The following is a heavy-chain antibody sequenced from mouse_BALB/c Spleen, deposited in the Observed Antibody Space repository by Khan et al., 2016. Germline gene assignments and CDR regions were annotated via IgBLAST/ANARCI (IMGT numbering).Heavy chain of an antibody. CDR3: AQLGLYYAMDY. D-gene: IGHD4-1*01. CDR2: INTYTGEP. V-gene: IGHV9-3-1*01. CDR1: GYTFTNYG. J-gene: IGHJ4*01. Sequence: QIQLVQSGPELKKPGETVKISCKASGYTFTNYGMNWVKQAPGKGLKWMGWINTYTGEPTYADDFKGRFAFSLATSDSTAYLQINNLKTEDTATYFCAQLGLYYAMDYWGQGTSVTVSS.